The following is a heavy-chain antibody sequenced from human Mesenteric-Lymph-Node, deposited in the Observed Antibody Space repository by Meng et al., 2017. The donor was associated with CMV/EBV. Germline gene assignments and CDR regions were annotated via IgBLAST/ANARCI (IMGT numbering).Heavy chain of an antibody. V-gene: IGHV3-30*02. D-gene: IGHD3-22*01. CDR2: IRFDGSSK. Sequence: GESLKISCAASGFTFSSYAINWVRQAPGKGLEWVTFIRFDGSSKYYADSVKARFTISRDNSRNTLYLQMNSLRPEDTAVYYCARSYDSIGSYYGASDYWGQGTLVTVSS. CDR3: ARSYDSIGSYYGASDY. J-gene: IGHJ4*02. CDR1: GFTFSSYA.